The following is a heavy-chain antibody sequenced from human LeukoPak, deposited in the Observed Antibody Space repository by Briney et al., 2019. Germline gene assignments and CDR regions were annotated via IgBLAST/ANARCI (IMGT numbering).Heavy chain of an antibody. CDR2: ISAYNGNT. CDR1: GYTFTSYG. V-gene: IGHV1-18*01. J-gene: IGHJ4*02. D-gene: IGHD3-3*01. CDR3: ARGKFLEWLTSIYYFDY. Sequence: GASVKVSCKASGYTFTSYGISWVRQAPGQGLEWMGWISAYNGNTNYAQKLQGRVTMTTDTSTSTAYMELRSLRSDDTAVYYCARGKFLEWLTSIYYFDYWGQGTLVTVSS.